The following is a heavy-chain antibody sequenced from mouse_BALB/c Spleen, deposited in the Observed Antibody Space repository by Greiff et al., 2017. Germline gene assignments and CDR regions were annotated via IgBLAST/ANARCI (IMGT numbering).Heavy chain of an antibody. CDR3: ARQLGLREGMDY. D-gene: IGHD3-1*01. Sequence: QVQLKESGAELVRPGTSVKVSCKASGYAFTNYLIEWVKQRPGQGLEWIGVINPGSGGTNYNEKFKGKATLTADKSSSTAYMQLSSLTSDDSAVYFCARQLGLREGMDYWGQGTSVTVSS. CDR1: GYAFTNYL. J-gene: IGHJ4*01. V-gene: IGHV1-54*01. CDR2: INPGSGGT.